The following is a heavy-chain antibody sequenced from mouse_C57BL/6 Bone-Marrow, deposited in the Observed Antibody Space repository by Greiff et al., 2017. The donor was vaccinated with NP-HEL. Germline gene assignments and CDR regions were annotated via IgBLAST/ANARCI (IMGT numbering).Heavy chain of an antibody. CDR2: IYPGNSDT. D-gene: IGHD1-1*01. Sequence: VQLQQSGTVLARPGASVKMSCKTSGYTFTSYWMHWVKQRPGQGLEWIGAIYPGNSDTSYNQKFKGKAKLTAVTSASTAYMELSSLTNEDSAVYYCTSPLIYYYGSSGYWGQGTTLTVSS. J-gene: IGHJ2*01. CDR3: TSPLIYYYGSSGY. V-gene: IGHV1-5*01. CDR1: GYTFTSYW.